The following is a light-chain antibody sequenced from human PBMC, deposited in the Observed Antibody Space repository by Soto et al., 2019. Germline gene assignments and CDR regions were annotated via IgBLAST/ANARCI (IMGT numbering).Light chain of an antibody. CDR1: SSDVGGFDL. V-gene: IGLV2-23*02. CDR2: EVS. J-gene: IGLJ1*01. Sequence: QSALTQPASVSGSPGQSITISCTGTSSDVGGFDLVSWYQQHPGKATKLLIYEVSKRPSGVSNRFSGSKSGNTASLTISGLQAEDEAYYYCCSYAGDSSFVFGPGTKVTVL. CDR3: CSYAGDSSFV.